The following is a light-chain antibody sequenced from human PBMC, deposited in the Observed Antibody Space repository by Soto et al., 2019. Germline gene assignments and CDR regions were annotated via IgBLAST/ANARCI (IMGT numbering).Light chain of an antibody. CDR2: DAS. Sequence: EIVLTQSAATLSWSPGERATLSFMAGQSVSSYLAWYQQKPGQAPRLLIYDASNRATGVPARFSGSGSGTDFTLTISSLEPEDFAVYYCQQRSNWPRGITFGQGTRLEIK. V-gene: IGKV3-11*01. CDR3: QQRSNWPRGIT. CDR1: QSVSSY. J-gene: IGKJ5*01.